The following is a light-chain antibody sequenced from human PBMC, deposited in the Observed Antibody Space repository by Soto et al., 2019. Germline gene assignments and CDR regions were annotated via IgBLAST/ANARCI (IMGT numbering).Light chain of an antibody. J-gene: IGKJ2*01. CDR3: QHYGGSPPYT. V-gene: IGKV3-20*01. CDR2: DAS. CDR1: QSVANTY. Sequence: EIVLTQSPGTLSLSPGERATLSCRASQSVANTYLTWYQQKPGQAPRLLIYDASSRATGIPDRFSGSWSGADFTLTINRLEPEDFAVYYCQHYGGSPPYTFGQGTKLEIK.